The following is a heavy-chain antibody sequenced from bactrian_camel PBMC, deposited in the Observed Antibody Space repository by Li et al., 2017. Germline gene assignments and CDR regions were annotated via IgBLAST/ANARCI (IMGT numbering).Heavy chain of an antibody. Sequence: QLVESGGGSVQAGGSLTLSCNYTRNMNVMAWFRQAPGKEREAVASVDSVGRTTYSESVKGRFTVSQSKDWRTSYLQMNNLKPGDTAMYYCAVDLFRHCQYLSDADFEHWGQGTQVTVS. CDR3: AVDLFRHCQYLSDADFEH. CDR2: VDSVGRT. V-gene: IGHV3S53*01. J-gene: IGHJ6*01. CDR1: RNMNV.